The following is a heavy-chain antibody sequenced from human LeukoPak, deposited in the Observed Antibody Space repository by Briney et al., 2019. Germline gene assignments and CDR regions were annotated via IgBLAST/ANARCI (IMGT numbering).Heavy chain of an antibody. V-gene: IGHV4-59*01. J-gene: IGHJ5*02. CDR1: GGSISSYY. CDR2: IYYSGST. Sequence: PSETLSLTCTVSGGSISSYYWSWIRQPPGKGLEWIGYIYYSGSTNYNPSLKSRVTISVDTSKNQFSLKLSSVTAADTAVYYCARVGDPQWLVGNWFDPWGQGTLVTVSS. CDR3: ARVGDPQWLVGNWFDP. D-gene: IGHD6-19*01.